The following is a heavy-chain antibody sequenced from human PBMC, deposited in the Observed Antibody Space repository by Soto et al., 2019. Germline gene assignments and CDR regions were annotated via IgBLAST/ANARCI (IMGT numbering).Heavy chain of an antibody. D-gene: IGHD6-19*01. Sequence: GGSLRLSCAASGFTFSSYGMHWVRQAPGKGLEWVAVISYDGSNKYYADSVKGRFTISRDNSENTLYLQMNSLRAEDTAVYYCAKDFGSGHRVVSGYWGQGTLVTVS. J-gene: IGHJ4*02. CDR3: AKDFGSGHRVVSGY. V-gene: IGHV3-30*18. CDR2: ISYDGSNK. CDR1: GFTFSSYG.